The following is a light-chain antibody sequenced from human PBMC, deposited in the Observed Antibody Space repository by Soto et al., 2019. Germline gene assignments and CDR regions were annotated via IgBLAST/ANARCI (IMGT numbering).Light chain of an antibody. V-gene: IGKV3-11*01. CDR1: QSVTTY. CDR3: QQRSNWPPRVT. Sequence: EVVLTQSPATLSLSPGERATLSCTASQSVTTYLAWYQQKPGQAPRLLIYDASTRATGIPARFSGSGSETDFTLTISSLEPEDFAVYYCQQRSNWPPRVTFGPGTKVDIK. CDR2: DAS. J-gene: IGKJ3*01.